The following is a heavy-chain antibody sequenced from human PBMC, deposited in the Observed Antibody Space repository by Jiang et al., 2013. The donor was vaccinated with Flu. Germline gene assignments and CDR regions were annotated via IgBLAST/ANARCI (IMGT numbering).Heavy chain of an antibody. CDR3: ARGPPASYHDY. Sequence: GAEVKKPGESLKLSCQGSGYNFTNYWIGWVRQMPGKGLEWLGTIYPDDSDTRYSPSFRGQVTLSADKSTSTAYLQWSSLEASDTAMYYCARGPPASYHDYWGQGTLVTVSS. V-gene: IGHV5-51*01. J-gene: IGHJ4*02. D-gene: IGHD3-16*01. CDR1: GYNFTNYW. CDR2: IYPDDSDT.